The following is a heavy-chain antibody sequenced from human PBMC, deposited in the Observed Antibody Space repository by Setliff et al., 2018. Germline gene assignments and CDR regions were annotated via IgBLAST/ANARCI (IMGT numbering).Heavy chain of an antibody. CDR1: GASINSGTYY. V-gene: IGHV4-39*01. CDR3: ARTGTYRYFDY. Sequence: ETLSLTCTVSGASINSGTYYWAWIRQPPGQGLEWIGRIHYSGTTYSNASLKSRVTMSVDTSKNQFSLNLSSVTAADTAVYYCARTGTYRYFDYWGQGALVTVSS. D-gene: IGHD1-26*01. J-gene: IGHJ4*02. CDR2: IHYSGTT.